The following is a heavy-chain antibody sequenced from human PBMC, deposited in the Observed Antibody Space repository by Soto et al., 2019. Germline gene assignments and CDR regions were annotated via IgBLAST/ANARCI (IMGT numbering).Heavy chain of an antibody. Sequence: EVQLVESGGGLVQPGGSLRLSCAASGFTFSDHYMDWVRQAPAKGLEWVGRTRKRANGYTTEYAASVKGRFTIARDDSKNSLYKQMNSLETEDTAVYYCARAFYASGSYSLDYWGQGALVTVSS. J-gene: IGHJ4*02. CDR1: GFTFSDHY. D-gene: IGHD3-10*01. V-gene: IGHV3-72*01. CDR3: ARAFYASGSYSLDY. CDR2: TRKRANGYTT.